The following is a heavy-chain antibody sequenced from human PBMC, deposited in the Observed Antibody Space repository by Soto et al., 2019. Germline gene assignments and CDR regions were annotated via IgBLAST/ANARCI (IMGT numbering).Heavy chain of an antibody. J-gene: IGHJ4*02. CDR2: ISGRGDTT. V-gene: IGHV3-23*01. Sequence: GGSLRLSCAASGFTFSSYAMTWVRQAPGKGLEWVSDISGRGDTTYYADPVKGRFTISRDNSNNTLYLQMNSLRAEDTALYYCAKDFRREKLLPYYFGFWGQGTMVTGSS. CDR1: GFTFSSYA. D-gene: IGHD2-15*01. CDR3: AKDFRREKLLPYYFGF.